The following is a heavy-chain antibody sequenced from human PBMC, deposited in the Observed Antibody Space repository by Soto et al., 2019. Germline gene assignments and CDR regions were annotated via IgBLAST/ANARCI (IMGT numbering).Heavy chain of an antibody. J-gene: IGHJ4*02. D-gene: IGHD3-10*01. Sequence: GGSLRLSCAASGFTFSDYYMSWIRQAPGKGLDWVSYFSSSGITIYFAYSVKGRFTISRDNAKNSLYLQMNSLRAEDTALYYCARTYYGSGSFLFYFDYWGQGTLVTVSS. CDR3: ARTYYGSGSFLFYFDY. V-gene: IGHV3-11*01. CDR2: FSSSGITI. CDR1: GFTFSDYY.